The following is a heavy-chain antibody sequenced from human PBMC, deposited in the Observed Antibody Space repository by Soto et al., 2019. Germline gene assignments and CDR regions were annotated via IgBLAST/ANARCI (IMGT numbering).Heavy chain of an antibody. CDR2: IKSKTDGGTT. Sequence: EVQLVESGGGLVKPGGSLRLSCEASGFTFSNAWMSWVRQVPGKGLEWVGRIKSKTDGGTTDYAAPVKGRFTISRDDSKNTLYLQMNSLKTEDTAVYYCTTDGGQTTVIFRYFDYWGQGTLVTVSS. J-gene: IGHJ4*02. V-gene: IGHV3-15*01. CDR3: TTDGGQTTVIFRYFDY. CDR1: GFTFSNAW. D-gene: IGHD4-17*01.